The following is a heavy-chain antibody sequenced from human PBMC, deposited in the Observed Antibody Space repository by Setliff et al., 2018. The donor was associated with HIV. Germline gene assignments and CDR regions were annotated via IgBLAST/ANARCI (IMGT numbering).Heavy chain of an antibody. V-gene: IGHV1-2*02. D-gene: IGHD3-10*01. CDR3: SRDVGVPGRGNALEY. J-gene: IGHJ4*02. CDR1: GYTLGGNY. Sequence: ASVKVSCKASGYTLGGNYMHWVRQAPGQGLEWMGWIDPNSGGTNYAQKFEGRVTMTRDTTVNTVYIEVSSLRSDDTAVYYCSRDVGVPGRGNALEYWGQGIPVTVPS. CDR2: IDPNSGGT.